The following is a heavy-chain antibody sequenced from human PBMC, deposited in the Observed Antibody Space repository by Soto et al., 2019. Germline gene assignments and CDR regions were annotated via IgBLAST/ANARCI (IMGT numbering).Heavy chain of an antibody. D-gene: IGHD3-22*01. CDR3: TRAPAHYYDSSGYYSDY. J-gene: IGHJ4*02. CDR1: GGTFNNYI. V-gene: IGHV1-69*04. Sequence: QVQLVQSGAEVKKPGSSVKVSCKASGGTFNNYIITWVRQAPGQGLEWMGRVIPIPGIANYAQKFQGRVTITADKSTSTAYMELSSLRSEETAVYYCTRAPAHYYDSSGYYSDYWGQGTLVTVSS. CDR2: VIPIPGIA.